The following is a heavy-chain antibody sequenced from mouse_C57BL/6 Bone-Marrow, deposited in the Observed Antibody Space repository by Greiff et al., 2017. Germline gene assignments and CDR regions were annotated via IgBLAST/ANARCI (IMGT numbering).Heavy chain of an antibody. J-gene: IGHJ3*01. CDR3: ATGSSPAWFAY. CDR2: IYPGGGYT. CDR1: GYTFTNYW. D-gene: IGHD1-1*01. Sequence: VQLQQSGAELVRPGTSVKMSCKASGYTFTNYWIGWAKQRPGHGLEWIGDIYPGGGYTNYHEKFKGQATLTAAKSSSTAYMQFSSLTSEDSAIYYCATGSSPAWFAYWGQGTLVTVSA. V-gene: IGHV1-63*01.